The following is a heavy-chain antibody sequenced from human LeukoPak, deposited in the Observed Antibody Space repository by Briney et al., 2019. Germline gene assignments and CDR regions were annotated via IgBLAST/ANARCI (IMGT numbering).Heavy chain of an antibody. CDR2: IQANGRET. Sequence: PGGSLRLSCAASGFTFSTHWMTWVRQAPGKGLEWVANIQANGRETYYVHSVKGRFTISRDHAQKSRYLQLNSLRVEDTAIYYCAKGGHVDYCGQGTLVTVSS. V-gene: IGHV3-7*01. J-gene: IGHJ4*02. CDR3: AKGGHVDY. CDR1: GFTFSTHW. D-gene: IGHD1-26*01.